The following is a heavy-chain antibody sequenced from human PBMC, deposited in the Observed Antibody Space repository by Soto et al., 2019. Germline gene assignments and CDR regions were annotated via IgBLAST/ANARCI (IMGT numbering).Heavy chain of an antibody. CDR2: IYYSGST. Sequence: SETLSLTCTVSGGSISSYYWSWIRQPPGKGLEWIGYIYYSGSTTYNPSLKSRVTISVDTSKNQFSLKLSSVTAADTAVYYCARRHYDILTGYYGPFFDSWGQGTLVTAPQ. CDR3: ARRHYDILTGYYGPFFDS. D-gene: IGHD3-9*01. J-gene: IGHJ4*02. V-gene: IGHV4-59*08. CDR1: GGSISSYY.